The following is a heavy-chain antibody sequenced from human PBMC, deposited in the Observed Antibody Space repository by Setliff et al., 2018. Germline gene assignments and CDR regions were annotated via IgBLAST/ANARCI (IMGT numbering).Heavy chain of an antibody. Sequence: SETLSLTCTVSGGSISSSSYYWGWIRQPPGKGLEWIGSIYYSGSTSYNPSLKSRVTISVDTSKNQFSLNLSSVTAADTAVYYCARLGGSSTSGGFYYFYYYMDVWGKGTTVTVSS. V-gene: IGHV4-39*01. CDR2: IYYSGST. CDR3: ARLGGSSTSGGFYYFYYYMDV. D-gene: IGHD2-2*01. J-gene: IGHJ6*03. CDR1: GGSISSSSYY.